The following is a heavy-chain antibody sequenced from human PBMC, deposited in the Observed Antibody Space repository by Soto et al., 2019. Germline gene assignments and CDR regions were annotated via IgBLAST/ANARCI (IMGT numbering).Heavy chain of an antibody. CDR1: GFTFGSYW. J-gene: IGHJ6*02. Sequence: EVQLVESGGGLVQPGGSLRVSCAASGFTFGSYWMNWVRQAPGKGLVWVSRIDSDGSSTTYADSVKGRFTTSRDNAKNTLYLQMSSLRVEDTAVYYCARGRPDGMDVWGQWTTVTVSS. CDR3: ARGRPDGMDV. CDR2: IDSDGSST. V-gene: IGHV3-74*01.